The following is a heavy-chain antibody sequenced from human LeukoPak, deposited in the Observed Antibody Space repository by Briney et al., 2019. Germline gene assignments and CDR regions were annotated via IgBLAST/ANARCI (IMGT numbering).Heavy chain of an antibody. CDR1: GVTFRDYS. CDR3: ARDASTRCYLCEVDY. Sequence: GGSLRLSCAASGVTFRDYSMNWVRQAPGKGLEWVSSISASSNYIYYADSVKGRFTISRDNAKNSLYLQMSSPRAEDTAVYYCARDASTRCYLCEVDYWGQGTLVTVSS. CDR2: ISASSNYI. D-gene: IGHD2-2*01. V-gene: IGHV3-21*01. J-gene: IGHJ4*02.